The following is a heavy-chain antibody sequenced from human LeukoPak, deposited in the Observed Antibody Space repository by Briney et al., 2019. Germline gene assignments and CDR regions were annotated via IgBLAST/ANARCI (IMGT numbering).Heavy chain of an antibody. V-gene: IGHV4-61*08. CDR3: ARGRVYAISSYWFDP. D-gene: IGHD2-8*01. CDR1: GGSISSGDYY. J-gene: IGHJ5*02. Sequence: PSETLSLTCTVSGGSISSGDYYWSWIRQPPGKGLEWIGYIYYSGSTNYNPSLKSRVTISVDTSKNQFSLKLSSVTAADTAVYYCARGRVYAISSYWFDPWGQGTLVTVSS. CDR2: IYYSGST.